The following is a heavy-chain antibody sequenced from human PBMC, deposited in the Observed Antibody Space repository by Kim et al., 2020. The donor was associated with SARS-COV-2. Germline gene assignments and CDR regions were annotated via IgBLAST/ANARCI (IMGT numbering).Heavy chain of an antibody. CDR3: ARDTIIMVRAIDY. V-gene: IGHV3-48*03. CDR2: ISDSGSVI. CDR1: GFTFSSYE. J-gene: IGHJ4*02. D-gene: IGHD3-10*01. Sequence: GGSLRLSCAASGFTFSSYELNWVRQAPGKGVEWVSYISDSGSVIYYADSVKGLFTISRDNAKNSLYLQMNGLRAEDTAVYYCARDTIIMVRAIDYWGQGTLVTVSX.